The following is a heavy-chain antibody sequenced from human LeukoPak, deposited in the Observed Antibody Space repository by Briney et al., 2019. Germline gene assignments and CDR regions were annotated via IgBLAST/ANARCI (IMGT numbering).Heavy chain of an antibody. D-gene: IGHD2-2*01. V-gene: IGHV4-4*07. CDR1: GGSIRSYY. Sequence: SETLSLTCTVSGGSIRSYYWSWIRQPAGKGLEWIGRIYSSGSTNYNTSLKSRVTMSVDTSKNQFSLKPSSVTAADTAVYYCARDCDSTSCYREWGQGTLVTVSS. CDR2: IYSSGST. CDR3: ARDCDSTSCYRE. J-gene: IGHJ4*02.